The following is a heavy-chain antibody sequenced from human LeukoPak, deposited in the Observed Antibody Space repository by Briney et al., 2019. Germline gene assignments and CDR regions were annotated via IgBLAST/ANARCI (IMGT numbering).Heavy chain of an antibody. CDR3: TRAPWFGELEYFDY. J-gene: IGHJ4*02. V-gene: IGHV3-30-3*01. D-gene: IGHD3-10*01. CDR1: GFTFSNYA. CDR2: ITYDGNNK. Sequence: PGGSLRLSCAASGFTFSNYAMHWVRQAPGKGLECVAVITYDGNNKYYADSVKGRFTISRDNSKNTLYLQVSSLRAEDTAVYYCTRAPWFGELEYFDYWGQGTLVTVSS.